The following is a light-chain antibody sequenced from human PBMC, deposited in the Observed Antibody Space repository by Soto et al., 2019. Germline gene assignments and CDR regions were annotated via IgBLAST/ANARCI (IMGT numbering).Light chain of an antibody. CDR1: QDIKTW. CDR2: AAS. J-gene: IGKJ4*01. CDR3: QQYNSYPLT. Sequence: DVQMTQSPSSLSASVGDRVTIPCRASQDIKTWLVWYQQKPEQAPKSLIYAASGLQAGVPSRFSGSGSGTDFTLTISSLQPEDSAIYYCQQYNSYPLTFGGGT. V-gene: IGKV1D-16*01.